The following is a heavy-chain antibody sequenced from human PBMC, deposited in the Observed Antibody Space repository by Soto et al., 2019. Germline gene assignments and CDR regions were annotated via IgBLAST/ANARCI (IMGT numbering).Heavy chain of an antibody. CDR1: GGTFSNYT. D-gene: IGHD5-12*01. J-gene: IGHJ6*03. Sequence: ASVKVSCKASGGTFSNYTISWVRQAPGQGLEWMGRIIPILGIANYAQKFQGRVTITADKSTSTAYMELSSLRSEDTAVYYCARGVSGYDLGYYYYMDVWGKGTTVTVSS. V-gene: IGHV1-69*02. CDR2: IIPILGIA. CDR3: ARGVSGYDLGYYYYMDV.